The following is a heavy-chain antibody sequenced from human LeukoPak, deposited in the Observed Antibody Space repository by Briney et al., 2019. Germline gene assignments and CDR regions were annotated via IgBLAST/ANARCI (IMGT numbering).Heavy chain of an antibody. CDR3: ARQVGSGWYEGNWFDP. D-gene: IGHD6-19*01. J-gene: IGHJ5*02. V-gene: IGHV4-59*08. Sequence: SEALSLTCSLSGGSLRHFYWSWIWQPPGKGLEWIGSVFYSGSTTYNPSFKSRVTISLDSSETQFSLKFTSVTAADTAVYYCARQVGSGWYEGNWFDPWGQGTLVTVSS. CDR1: GGSLRHFY. CDR2: VFYSGST.